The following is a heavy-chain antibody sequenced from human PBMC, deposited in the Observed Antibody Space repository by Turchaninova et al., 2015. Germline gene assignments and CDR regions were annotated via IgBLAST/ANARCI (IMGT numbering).Heavy chain of an antibody. Sequence: QITLKESGPTLVKPTQTLTLTCTFSGFPPRTSGVGVGWIRQPPGKALEWLALIYWDDDKRYSPSLKSRLTITKDTSKNQVVLTMTNMDPVDTATYYCAHLYYDFWSGYYKRVSNNYMDVWGKGTTVTVSS. V-gene: IGHV2-5*02. J-gene: IGHJ6*03. CDR3: AHLYYDFWSGYYKRVSNNYMDV. CDR1: GFPPRTSGVG. D-gene: IGHD3-3*01. CDR2: IYWDDDK.